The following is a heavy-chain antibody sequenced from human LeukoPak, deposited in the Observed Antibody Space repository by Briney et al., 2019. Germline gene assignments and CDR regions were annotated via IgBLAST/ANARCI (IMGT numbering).Heavy chain of an antibody. J-gene: IGHJ4*02. CDR1: GFTFTTYW. Sequence: PGGSLRLSCAASGFTFTTYWMSWVRQAPGKGLEWVAFIRYDGSNKYYADSVKGRFTISRDNSKNTLYLQMNSLRAEDTAVYYCAKDTEYYYGSGTYLEEGYWGQGTLVTVSS. V-gene: IGHV3-30*02. CDR3: AKDTEYYYGSGTYLEEGY. CDR2: IRYDGSNK. D-gene: IGHD3-10*01.